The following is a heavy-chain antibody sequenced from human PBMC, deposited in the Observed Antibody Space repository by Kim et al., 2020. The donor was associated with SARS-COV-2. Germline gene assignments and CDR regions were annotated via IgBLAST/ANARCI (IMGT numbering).Heavy chain of an antibody. V-gene: IGHV4-31*02. CDR3: ARGRITIFGVVTEFDY. J-gene: IGHJ4*02. D-gene: IGHD3-3*01. Sequence: SLKRRVTISVDTYKNQFSLRLSSVTAAGTAVYYCARGRITIFGVVTEFDYWGQGTLVTVSS.